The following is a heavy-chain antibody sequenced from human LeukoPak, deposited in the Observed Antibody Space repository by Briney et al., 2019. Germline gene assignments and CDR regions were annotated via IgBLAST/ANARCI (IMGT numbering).Heavy chain of an antibody. V-gene: IGHV3-74*01. CDR1: GFTFRSHW. D-gene: IGHD3-3*02. CDR3: ARDGILGSHDC. CDR2: INNDGSGT. J-gene: IGHJ4*02. Sequence: GGSLRLSCAASGFTFRSHWMHCVRQTPGKGLVWVSHINNDGSGTSYADSVKGRFTITRDNAKNTLFLQMNSLRAEDTAVYYCARDGILGSHDCWGQGTLVTVSS.